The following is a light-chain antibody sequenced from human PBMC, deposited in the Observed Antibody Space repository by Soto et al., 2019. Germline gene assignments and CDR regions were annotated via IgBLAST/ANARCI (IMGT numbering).Light chain of an antibody. CDR3: QQYNNRWT. CDR2: KAS. CDR1: QSSSVW. J-gene: IGKJ1*01. Sequence: DSPMTQSPSTLSASVGDIVTITCRASQSSSVWLAWFQQKPGNAPKLLIYKASTLESGVPSRFSGSGSGTEFTLTISSLQSDDSATYYCQQYNNRWTFGQWTKVEI. V-gene: IGKV1-5*03.